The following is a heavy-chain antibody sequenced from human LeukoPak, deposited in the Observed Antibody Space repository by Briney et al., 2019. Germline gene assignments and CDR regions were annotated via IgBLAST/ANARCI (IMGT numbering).Heavy chain of an antibody. J-gene: IGHJ5*02. V-gene: IGHV4-59*01. CDR1: GFTFNRDW. Sequence: GSLRLSCAASGFTFNRDWTAWVRQAPGKGLEWIGYIYYSGSTNSNPSLKSRVTISVDTSKNQFSLKLSPVTAADTAVYYCARGDFSYWFDPWGQGTLVTVSS. CDR2: IYYSGST. CDR3: ARGDFSYWFDP. D-gene: IGHD3-3*01.